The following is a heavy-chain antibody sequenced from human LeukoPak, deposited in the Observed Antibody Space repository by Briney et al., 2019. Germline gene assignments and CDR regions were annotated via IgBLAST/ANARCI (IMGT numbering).Heavy chain of an antibody. D-gene: IGHD5-18*01. J-gene: IGHJ3*02. CDR3: ARRNTAKGAFDI. CDR2: IYYSGST. CDR1: GGSISSSSSY. V-gene: IGHV4-39*01. Sequence: SETLSLTCTVSGGSISSSSSYWGWIRQPPGKAMEWIGSIYYSGSTYYNPSLKSRVTISIDTSKNQFSLKLSSVTAADTAVYYCARRNTAKGAFDIWGQGTMVTVSS.